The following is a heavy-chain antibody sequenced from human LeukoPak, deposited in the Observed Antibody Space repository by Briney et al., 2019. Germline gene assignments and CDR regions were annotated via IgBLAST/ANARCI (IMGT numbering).Heavy chain of an antibody. D-gene: IGHD3-22*01. J-gene: IGHJ3*02. CDR1: GFTFSSYA. CDR2: ISSNGGST. Sequence: GGSLRLSCAASGFTFSSYAMHWVRQAPGKGLEYVSAISSNGGSTYYANSVKGRFTISRDNSKNTLYLQMGSLRAEDMAVYYCARGGTYYYDSSGWFDIWGQGTMVTVSS. V-gene: IGHV3-64*01. CDR3: ARGGTYYYDSSGWFDI.